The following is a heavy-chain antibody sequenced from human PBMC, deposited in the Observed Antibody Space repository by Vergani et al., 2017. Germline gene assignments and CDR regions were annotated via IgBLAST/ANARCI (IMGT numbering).Heavy chain of an antibody. J-gene: IGHJ4*02. CDR3: ARSSSGWGDYYFDY. CDR2: IYTSGST. V-gene: IGHV4-4*07. CDR1: GGSISSYY. Sequence: QVQLQESGPGLVKPSETLSLTCTVSGGSISSYYWSWIRQPAGKGLEWIGRIYTSGSTNYNPSLKSRVTKSGDTSKNQFSRKLSSVTAADTAVYYCARSSSGWGDYYFDYWGQGTLVTVSS. D-gene: IGHD6-19*01.